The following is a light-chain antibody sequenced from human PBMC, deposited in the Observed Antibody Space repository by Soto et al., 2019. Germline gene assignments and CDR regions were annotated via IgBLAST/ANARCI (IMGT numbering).Light chain of an antibody. Sequence: DVHMTQSPSTLSASVGDRVTISCRASQTINNWLAWYQKRPGKAPTFLIYETSTLATGVPSRFSGSGSGTDFLLTISNLQPEDFAIYDCQQYHKYPWTYGQGTRVEV. CDR1: QTINNW. V-gene: IGKV1-5*03. CDR3: QQYHKYPWT. J-gene: IGKJ1*01. CDR2: ETS.